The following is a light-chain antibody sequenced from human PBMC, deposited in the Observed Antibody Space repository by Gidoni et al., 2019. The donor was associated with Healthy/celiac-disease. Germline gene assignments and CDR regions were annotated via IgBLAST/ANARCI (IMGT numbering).Light chain of an antibody. V-gene: IGKV3-15*01. J-gene: IGKJ2*01. CDR3: QQYNNWPLYT. CDR2: GAS. Sequence: EIVMTQSPATLSVSPGERATLSCRASQSVSNNLAGYQQKPGQAPRLLIYGASTRATGIPARFSGRGSGTEFTHTISRLQSEDFAVYYCQQYNNWPLYTFGQRTEAGDQT. CDR1: QSVSNN.